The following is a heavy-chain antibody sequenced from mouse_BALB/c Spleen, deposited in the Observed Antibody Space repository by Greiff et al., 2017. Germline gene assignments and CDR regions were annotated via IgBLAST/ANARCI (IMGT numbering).Heavy chain of an antibody. Sequence: EVKVVESGGGLVQPGGSRKLSCAASGFTFSSFGMHWVRQAPEKGLEWVAYISSGSSTIYYADTVKGRFTISRDNPKNTLFLQMTSLRSEDTAMYYCARSDASGYFDYWGQGTTLTVSS. CDR2: ISSGSSTI. CDR3: ARSDASGYFDY. CDR1: GFTFSSFG. J-gene: IGHJ2*01. D-gene: IGHD3-1*01. V-gene: IGHV5-17*02.